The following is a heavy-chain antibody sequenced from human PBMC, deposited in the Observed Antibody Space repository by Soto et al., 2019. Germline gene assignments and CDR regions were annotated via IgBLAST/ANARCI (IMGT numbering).Heavy chain of an antibody. CDR3: ARDGVGPFDY. D-gene: IGHD1-26*01. CDR1: GGSVSSYQ. V-gene: IGHV4-59*02. Sequence: QVQLQESGPGLLKPSETLSLTCTISGGSVSSYQWSWIRQPPGKGLEWIGLTSYSGNTVSNPSLKSRVAFSVDTSKNHFSLTLTSVTAADTAVYYCARDGVGPFDYWGQGTLVTVSS. CDR2: TSYSGNT. J-gene: IGHJ4*02.